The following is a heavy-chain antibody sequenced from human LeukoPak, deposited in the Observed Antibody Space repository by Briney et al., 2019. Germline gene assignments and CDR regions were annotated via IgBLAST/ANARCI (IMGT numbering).Heavy chain of an antibody. D-gene: IGHD6-13*01. CDR1: GYRFTSYW. CDR3: ARDRIAAAGQIDY. J-gene: IGHJ4*02. Sequence: GESLKISCKGSGYRFTSYWISWVRQMPGKGLEWMGRIDPSDSYTNYSPSFQGHVTISADKSISTAYLQWSSLKASDIAMYYCARDRIAAAGQIDYWGQGTLVTVSS. V-gene: IGHV5-10-1*01. CDR2: IDPSDSYT.